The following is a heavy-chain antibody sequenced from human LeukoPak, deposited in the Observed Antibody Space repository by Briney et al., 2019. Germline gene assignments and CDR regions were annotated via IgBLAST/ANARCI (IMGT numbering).Heavy chain of an antibody. CDR2: ISSSGSTI. J-gene: IGHJ6*03. CDR1: GFTFSDYY. Sequence: GGSLRLSCAASGFTFSDYYMSWIRQAPGKGLEWVSYISSSGSTIYYADSVKGRFTISRDNAKNSLYLQKNSLRAEDTAVYYWARGSSGWRGNYYYYYMDVWGKGTTVTVSS. V-gene: IGHV3-11*01. D-gene: IGHD6-19*01. CDR3: ARGSSGWRGNYYYYYMDV.